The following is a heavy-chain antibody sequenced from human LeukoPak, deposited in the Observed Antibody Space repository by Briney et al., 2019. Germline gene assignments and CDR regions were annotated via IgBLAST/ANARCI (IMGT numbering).Heavy chain of an antibody. CDR2: VYYKGNT. J-gene: IGHJ5*02. CDR1: GGSVSSSSYY. V-gene: IGHV4-39*07. CDR3: ARVGHYDYVWGSYRSFDP. Sequence: SETLSLTCIVSGGSVSSSSYYWGWIRQPPGRGLEWIGSVYYKGNTYYIPSLKSRVTISVDTSKNQFSLKLSSVTAADTAVYYCARVGHYDYVWGSYRSFDPWGQGTLVTVSS. D-gene: IGHD3-16*02.